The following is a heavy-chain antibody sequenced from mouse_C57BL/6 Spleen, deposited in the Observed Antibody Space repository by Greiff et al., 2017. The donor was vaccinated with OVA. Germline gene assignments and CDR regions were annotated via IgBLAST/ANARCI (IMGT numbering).Heavy chain of an antibody. D-gene: IGHD1-1*01. CDR3: TTEDTTGVASVGYFDV. V-gene: IGHV14-4*01. J-gene: IGHJ1*03. CDR2: IDPENGDT. Sequence: VQLQQSGAELVRPGASVKLSCTASGFNIKDDYMHWVKQRPEQGLEWIGWIDPENGDTEYASKFQGKATITADTSSNTAYLQLSSLTSDDSAVYSCTTEDTTGVASVGYFDVWGTGTTVTVSS. CDR1: GFNIKDDY.